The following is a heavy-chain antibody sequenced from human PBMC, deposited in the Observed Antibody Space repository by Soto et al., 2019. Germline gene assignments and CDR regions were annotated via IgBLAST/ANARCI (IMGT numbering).Heavy chain of an antibody. CDR2: ISWNSGSI. Sequence: GGSLRLSCAASGFTFDDYAMHWVRQAPGKGLEWVSGISWNSGSIGYADSVKGRFTISRDNAKNSLYLQMNSLRAEDTALYYCAKDWGYYWYYFDYWGQGTLVTVSS. CDR1: GFTFDDYA. J-gene: IGHJ4*02. V-gene: IGHV3-9*01. CDR3: AKDWGYYWYYFDY. D-gene: IGHD3-22*01.